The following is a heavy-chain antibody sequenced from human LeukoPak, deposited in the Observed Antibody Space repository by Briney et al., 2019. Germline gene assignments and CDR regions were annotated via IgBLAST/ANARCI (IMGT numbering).Heavy chain of an antibody. V-gene: IGHV4-39*01. D-gene: IGHD3-10*01. Sequence: PSETLSLTCAVSGDSISSSNYYWGWIRQPPGKGLEWIGTIYYRGTTYYNPSLKSRVTISVDTSKNQFSLKLSSVTAADTAVYYCARQELLWFGELWRWFDPWGQGTLVTVSS. CDR2: IYYRGTT. J-gene: IGHJ5*02. CDR1: GDSISSSNYY. CDR3: ARQELLWFGELWRWFDP.